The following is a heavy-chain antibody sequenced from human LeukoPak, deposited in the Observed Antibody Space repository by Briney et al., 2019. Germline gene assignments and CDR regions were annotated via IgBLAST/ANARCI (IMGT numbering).Heavy chain of an antibody. CDR2: ISSSSSYI. J-gene: IGHJ4*02. Sequence: GGSLRLSCAASGFTFSSYSMNWVRQAPGKGLEWVSSISSSSSYIYYADSVKGRFTISRDNAKNSLYLQMNSLRAEDTAVYYCARDRWELSSIDYWRQGTLVTVSS. V-gene: IGHV3-21*01. CDR1: GFTFSSYS. D-gene: IGHD1-26*01. CDR3: ARDRWELSSIDY.